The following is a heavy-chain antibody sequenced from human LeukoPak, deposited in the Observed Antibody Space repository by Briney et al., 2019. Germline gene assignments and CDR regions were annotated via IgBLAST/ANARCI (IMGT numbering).Heavy chain of an antibody. CDR1: GGSTSSYY. Sequence: SETLSLTCTVSGGSTSSYYWSWIRQPPGKGLEWIGYIYYSGSTNYNPSLKSRVTISVDTSKNQFSLKLSSVTAADTAVYYCARPALPYYYYGMDVWGQGTTVTVSS. CDR3: ARPALPYYYYGMDV. CDR2: IYYSGST. J-gene: IGHJ6*02. V-gene: IGHV4-59*08.